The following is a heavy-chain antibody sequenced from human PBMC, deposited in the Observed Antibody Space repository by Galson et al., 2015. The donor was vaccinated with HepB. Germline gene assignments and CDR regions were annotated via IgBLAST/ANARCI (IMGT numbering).Heavy chain of an antibody. V-gene: IGHV3-23*01. J-gene: IGHJ4*02. D-gene: IGHD6-19*01. CDR1: GFTFSSYA. Sequence: SLRLSCAASGFTFSSYAMSWVRQAPGKGLEWVSGISGSGGSTYYADSVKGRFTISRDNSKNTLYLQMNSLRAEDTAVYYCAKDRYSSGWPLDYWGQGTLVTVSS. CDR2: ISGSGGST. CDR3: AKDRYSSGWPLDY.